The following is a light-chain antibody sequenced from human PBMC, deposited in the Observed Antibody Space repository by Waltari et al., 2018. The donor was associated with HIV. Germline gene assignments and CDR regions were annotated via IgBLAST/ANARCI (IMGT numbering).Light chain of an antibody. CDR2: DNN. Sequence: QSVLTQPPSVPAAPGQKVSISCSGSSPNIGNHYVSWYQQFPGTAPKLLIYDNNKRPSGIPARFSGSKSGTSATLGVTGLQTGDEADYYCGTWDSSLRAVVFGGGTKLTVL. V-gene: IGLV1-51*01. CDR1: SPNIGNHY. CDR3: GTWDSSLRAVV. J-gene: IGLJ2*01.